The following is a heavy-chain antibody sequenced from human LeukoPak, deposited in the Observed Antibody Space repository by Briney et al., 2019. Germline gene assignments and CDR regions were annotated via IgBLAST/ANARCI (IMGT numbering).Heavy chain of an antibody. V-gene: IGHV1-2*02. Sequence: GASVKVSCKASGYTFTGYYMHWVRQAPGQGLEWMGWINPNSGGTNYAQKFQGRVTMTTDTSTSTAYMELRSLRSDDTAVYYCARDPLFRWFGESPRDAFDIWGQGTMVTVSS. CDR3: ARDPLFRWFGESPRDAFDI. CDR1: GYTFTGYY. J-gene: IGHJ3*02. D-gene: IGHD3-10*01. CDR2: INPNSGGT.